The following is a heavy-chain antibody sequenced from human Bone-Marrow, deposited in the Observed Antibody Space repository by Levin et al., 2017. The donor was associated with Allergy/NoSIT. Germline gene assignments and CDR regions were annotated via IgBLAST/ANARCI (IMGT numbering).Heavy chain of an antibody. V-gene: IGHV3-53*01. D-gene: IGHD5-12*01. Sequence: LSLPCEVSGFIIPNNYMSWHRQAPGKGLEWVSVIYSSGGTYYADSVKGRFTIPRDKSKNTLFLQMDSLRADDTAVYYCAGKYRVATGYYGLDVWGQGTTVIVSS. CDR3: AGKYRVATGYYGLDV. CDR2: IYSSGGT. CDR1: GFIIPNNY. J-gene: IGHJ6*02.